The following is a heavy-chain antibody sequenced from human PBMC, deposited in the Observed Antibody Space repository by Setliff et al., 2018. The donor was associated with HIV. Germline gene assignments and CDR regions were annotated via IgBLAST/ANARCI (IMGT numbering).Heavy chain of an antibody. CDR3: ARQGLVLVPASIDWRLPPSPIVY. V-gene: IGHV4-39*01. CDR2: IYYSGST. Sequence: SETLSLTCTVSGGSISSNNYYWGWIRQPPGKGLEWIASIYYSGSTYYNPSLKSRITISVDTSKNQFSLRLSSVTAADTAVYYCARQGLVLVPASIDWRLPPSPIVYWGQGALVTVSS. CDR1: GGSISSNNYY. D-gene: IGHD2-2*01. J-gene: IGHJ4*02.